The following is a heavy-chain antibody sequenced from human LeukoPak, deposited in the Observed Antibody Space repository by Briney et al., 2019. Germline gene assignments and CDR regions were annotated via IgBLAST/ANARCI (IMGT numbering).Heavy chain of an antibody. Sequence: SETLSLTCTVSGGSVSSGSYYWSWIRQPPGKGLEWIGYIYYSGSTNYNPSLNSRVTISVDTSKNQFSLKLSSVTAADTAVYYCATLWIAVAGENWFDPWGQGTLVTVSS. CDR2: IYYSGST. CDR3: ATLWIAVAGENWFDP. J-gene: IGHJ5*02. V-gene: IGHV4-61*01. CDR1: GGSVSSGSYY. D-gene: IGHD6-19*01.